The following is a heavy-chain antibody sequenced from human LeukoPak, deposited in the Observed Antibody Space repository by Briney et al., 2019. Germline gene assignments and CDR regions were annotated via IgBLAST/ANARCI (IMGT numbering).Heavy chain of an antibody. V-gene: IGHV4-39*01. CDR3: ARHGIYYGLGSSYGLPNWFDP. J-gene: IGHJ5*02. CDR2: IYYSGST. Sequence: SETLSLTCTVSGGSISSTRYYWGWIRQPSGKGLEWIGSIYYSGSTYYNPSLKSRVTMSVDRSKNQFSLKLSSVTAADTAVYYCARHGIYYGLGSSYGLPNWFDPWGQGTLVTVSS. D-gene: IGHD3-10*01. CDR1: GGSISSTRYY.